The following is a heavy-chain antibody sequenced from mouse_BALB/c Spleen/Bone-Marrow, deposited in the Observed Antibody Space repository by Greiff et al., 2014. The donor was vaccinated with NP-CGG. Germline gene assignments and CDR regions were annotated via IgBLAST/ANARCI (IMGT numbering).Heavy chain of an antibody. CDR3: ARDGNWPFAY. D-gene: IGHD4-1*01. J-gene: IGHJ3*01. CDR2: IYPGSGGN. V-gene: IGHV1-55*01. Sequence: QVQLQQPGAEFVKPGTSVKLSCKASGYNFTSYWINWVKLRPGQGLEWIGDIYPGSGGNHKNEKFKTKATLTVDTSSSTAYMQLSSLASEDSALYYSARDGNWPFAYWGQGTLVTVSA. CDR1: GYNFTSYW.